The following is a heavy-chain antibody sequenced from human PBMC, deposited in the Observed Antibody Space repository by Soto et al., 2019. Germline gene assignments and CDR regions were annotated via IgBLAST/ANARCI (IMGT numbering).Heavy chain of an antibody. D-gene: IGHD3-3*02. CDR3: ARDKDRQQLGGNYYYIMDV. Sequence: QVQLVQSGAEVKKPGSSVKVSCKTSGGTFRTSAISWVRQAPGQGLEWMVGIMPVFPTADYAQKFQGRVTITADESTRTAYMQLSSLRSEDTAVYYCARDKDRQQLGGNYYYIMDVWGQGTTVTVSS. CDR2: IMPVFPTA. CDR1: GGTFRTSA. J-gene: IGHJ6*01. V-gene: IGHV1-69*12.